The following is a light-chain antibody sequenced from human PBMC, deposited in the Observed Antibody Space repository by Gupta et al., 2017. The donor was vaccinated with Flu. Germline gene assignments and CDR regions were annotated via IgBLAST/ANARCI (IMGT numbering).Light chain of an antibody. Sequence: EKATRSCRTRQTVSMDYRALYQQKPGQAPRLLVSGASSRATGIPDRFSGSGSGTDFTLTSSSLEPEDFAVYYCEQHGYSPYTFGQGTKLEI. CDR3: EQHGYSPYT. V-gene: IGKV3-20*01. J-gene: IGKJ2*01. CDR1: QTVSMDY. CDR2: GAS.